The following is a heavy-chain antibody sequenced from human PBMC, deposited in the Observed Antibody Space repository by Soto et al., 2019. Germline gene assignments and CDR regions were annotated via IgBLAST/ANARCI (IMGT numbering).Heavy chain of an antibody. CDR2: IWSDGNNR. J-gene: IGHJ5*02. D-gene: IGHD6-19*01. V-gene: IGHV3-33*06. CDR1: GFMFSNHG. CDR3: AKDPRSGWYNLGWFDP. Sequence: PGGSLRLSCAASGFMFSNHGMHWVRQDPGKGLEWVAVIWSDGNNRYYADSVKGRFTISRDNSKNTLYLQMNSLRAEDTAIYYCAKDPRSGWYNLGWFDPWGQGTLVTVSS.